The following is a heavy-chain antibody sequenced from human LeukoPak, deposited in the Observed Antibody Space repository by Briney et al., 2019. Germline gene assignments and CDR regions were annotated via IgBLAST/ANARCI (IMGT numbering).Heavy chain of an antibody. CDR1: GYTFTNYY. CDR2: TDPIGGSI. Sequence: ASVKVSCKASGYTFTNYYIHWVRQAPGQGLEWMGITDPIGGSINYAQKFQGRVTMTRDTSTSTVYMELSSLRSEDSAVYYCARGGRQLVNWFDPWGQGTLVTVSS. D-gene: IGHD6-13*01. V-gene: IGHV1-46*01. J-gene: IGHJ5*02. CDR3: ARGGRQLVNWFDP.